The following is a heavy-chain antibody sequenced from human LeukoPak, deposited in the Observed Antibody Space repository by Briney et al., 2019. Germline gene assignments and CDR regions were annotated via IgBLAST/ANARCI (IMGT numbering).Heavy chain of an antibody. D-gene: IGHD5-24*01. J-gene: IGHJ5*02. V-gene: IGHV4-59*11. Sequence: SETLSLTCTVSGVSISSHYWSWIRQPPGKGLEWIGYIYYSGSTNYNPYLKSRVTISVDTSKNQFSLKLSSVTAADTAVYYCARDYDRYSPGWFDPWGQGTLVTVSS. CDR1: GVSISSHY. CDR3: ARDYDRYSPGWFDP. CDR2: IYYSGST.